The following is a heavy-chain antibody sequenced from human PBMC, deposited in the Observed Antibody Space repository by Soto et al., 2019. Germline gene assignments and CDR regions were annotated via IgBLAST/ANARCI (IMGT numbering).Heavy chain of an antibody. V-gene: IGHV1-24*01. CDR2: FDPEDGET. D-gene: IGHD6-13*01. J-gene: IGHJ1*01. CDR3: ATDTGYSSSWYEYFQH. Sequence: ASVKVSCKVSGYTLTELSMHCVRQAPGKGLEWMGGFDPEDGETIYAQKFQGRVTMTVDTSTDTAYMELSSLRSEDTAVYYCATDTGYSSSWYEYFQHWGQGTLVTVSS. CDR1: GYTLTELS.